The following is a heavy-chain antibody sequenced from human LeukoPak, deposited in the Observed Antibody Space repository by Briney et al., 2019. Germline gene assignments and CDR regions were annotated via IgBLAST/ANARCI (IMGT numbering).Heavy chain of an antibody. CDR3: ARTYYYYYYIDV. V-gene: IGHV4-39*01. CDR1: GGNYY. CDR2: IYYSGST. J-gene: IGHJ6*03. Sequence: SETLSLTCTVSGGNYYWSWIRQPPGKGLEWIGSIYYSGSTYYTPSLKSRVTISVDTSKNQFSLKLSSVTAADTAVYYCARTYYYYYYIDVWGKGTTVTISS.